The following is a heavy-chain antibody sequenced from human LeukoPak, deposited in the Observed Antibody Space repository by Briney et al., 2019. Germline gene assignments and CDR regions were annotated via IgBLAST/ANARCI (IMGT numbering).Heavy chain of an antibody. CDR2: TYYRSKWYN. CDR3: ARLYGYSRHPYYFDY. Sequence: SQTLSLTCAISGDSVASNNDAWNWIRQSPSRGLEWLGRTYYRSKWYNDYAVSVKGRITINPDTSRNQFSLKLSSVTAADTAVYYCARLYGYSRHPYYFDYWGQGTLVTVSS. D-gene: IGHD6-13*01. J-gene: IGHJ4*02. V-gene: IGHV6-1*01. CDR1: GDSVASNNDA.